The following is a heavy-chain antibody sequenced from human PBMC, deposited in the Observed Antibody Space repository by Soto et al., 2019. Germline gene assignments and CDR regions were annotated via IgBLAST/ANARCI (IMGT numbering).Heavy chain of an antibody. J-gene: IGHJ3*02. D-gene: IGHD1-26*01. Sequence: SQTLSLTCVVSGDSVASNSAAWHWIRQSPSRGLERLGRTYYKSKWYNDYGVSVKRRITINPETSKNQFSLHLNSVTPEDTAVYYCEATRGASDACDIWGQGTMVTVSS. CDR3: EATRGASDACDI. V-gene: IGHV6-1*01. CDR1: GDSVASNSAA. CDR2: TYYKSKWYN.